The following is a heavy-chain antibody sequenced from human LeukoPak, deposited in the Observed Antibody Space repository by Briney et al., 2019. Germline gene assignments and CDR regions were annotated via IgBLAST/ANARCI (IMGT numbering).Heavy chain of an antibody. Sequence: ASVKVSCKASGGTFSSYAISWVRQAPGQGLEWMGGIIPIFGTANYAQKFQGRVTITTDESTSTAYMELSSLRSEDTAVYYCARDVRDGYKMSHFDYWGQGTLVTVSS. CDR2: IIPIFGTA. CDR3: ARDVRDGYKMSHFDY. J-gene: IGHJ4*02. CDR1: GGTFSSYA. V-gene: IGHV1-69*05. D-gene: IGHD5-24*01.